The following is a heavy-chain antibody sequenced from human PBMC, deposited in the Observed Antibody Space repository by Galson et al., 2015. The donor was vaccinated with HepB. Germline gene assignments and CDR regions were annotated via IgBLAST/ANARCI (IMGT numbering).Heavy chain of an antibody. CDR1: GFTFSNYW. V-gene: IGHV3-7*03. CDR3: AKDATDIVVVPAAISYYYMDV. J-gene: IGHJ6*03. CDR2: IKLDGSEK. D-gene: IGHD2-2*02. Sequence: SLRLSCAASGFTFSNYWMSWVRQAPGKGLEWVANIKLDGSEKYYVDSVKGRFTISRDNAKNSLYLQMNSLRTEDTAVYYCAKDATDIVVVPAAISYYYMDVWGKGTTVTVSS.